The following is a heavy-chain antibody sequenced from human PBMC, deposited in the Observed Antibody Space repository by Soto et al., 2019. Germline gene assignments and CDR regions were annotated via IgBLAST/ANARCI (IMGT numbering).Heavy chain of an antibody. D-gene: IGHD1-1*01. V-gene: IGHV1-2*02. CDR1: GHTSTGHH. CDR3: GLERTGTGGFDD. J-gene: IGHJ4*02. CDR2: INLDSGDT. Sequence: QVRLEQSGAEVKKPGASVKVSCKASGHTSTGHHMHWVRQAPGQGLEWMTLINLDSGDTISAQKFEGRVTTTRDTSITTVYMDLSGLTCDDTAVYYCGLERTGTGGFDDWGQGTQVTVSS.